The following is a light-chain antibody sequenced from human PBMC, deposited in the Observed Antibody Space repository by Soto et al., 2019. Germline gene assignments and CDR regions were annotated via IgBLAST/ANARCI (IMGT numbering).Light chain of an antibody. J-gene: IGKJ3*01. CDR1: QSVSNNY. CDR3: QQSYSTPFT. Sequence: IVLTQSPGTLSLSPGERATLSCRASQSVSNNYLAWYQQKPGQAPRLLIYGASNRATGIPDRFSGSGSGTDFTLTISRLQPEDFATYYCQQSYSTPFTFGQGTKVDIK. CDR2: GAS. V-gene: IGKV3-20*01.